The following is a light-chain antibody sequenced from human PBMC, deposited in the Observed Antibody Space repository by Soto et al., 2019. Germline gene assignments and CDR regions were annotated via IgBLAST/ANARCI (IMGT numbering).Light chain of an antibody. CDR1: SSDVGGYNY. V-gene: IGLV2-14*01. Sequence: QSALTQPASVSGSPGQSITISCTGTSSDVGGYNYVSWYQQHPGKAPKLMIYEVSNRPSGVSNRFSGSKSGNTASLTISGLQAEDEADYYCSSYTSSRTYVFGTGTRSQY. CDR2: EVS. CDR3: SSYTSSRTYV. J-gene: IGLJ1*01.